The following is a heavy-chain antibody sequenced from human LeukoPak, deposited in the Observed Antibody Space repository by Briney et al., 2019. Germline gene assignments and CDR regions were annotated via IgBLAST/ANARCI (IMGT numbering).Heavy chain of an antibody. V-gene: IGHV1-8*01. CDR2: MSPNSGDT. CDR1: GYTFTSYD. CDR3: ARSVDGYYDFWSGYYPNWFDP. D-gene: IGHD3-3*01. Sequence: ASVNVSCKASGYTFTSYDFNWVRQATGQRPEWMGWMSPNSGDTGYAQKFQDRVTMTRNTSISTAYMELSSLRSDDTAVYYCARSVDGYYDFWSGYYPNWFDPWGQGTLVTVSS. J-gene: IGHJ5*02.